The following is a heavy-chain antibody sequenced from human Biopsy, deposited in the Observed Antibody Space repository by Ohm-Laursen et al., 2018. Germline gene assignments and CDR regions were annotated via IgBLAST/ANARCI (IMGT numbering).Heavy chain of an antibody. D-gene: IGHD4-23*01. Sequence: SDTLSLTCTVSGGSFTGHYWSWIRRPPGKGLEWIGHISYTGYTSYNASLKSRVTISVDTSRNHFSLRLSSLTAADTAAYYCARGSNDFGGLYFPRWGQGTLLTVSS. J-gene: IGHJ4*02. V-gene: IGHV4-59*11. CDR3: ARGSNDFGGLYFPR. CDR2: ISYTGYT. CDR1: GGSFTGHY.